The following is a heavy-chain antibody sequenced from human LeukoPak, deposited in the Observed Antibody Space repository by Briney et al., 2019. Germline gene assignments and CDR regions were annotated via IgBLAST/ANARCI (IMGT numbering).Heavy chain of an antibody. CDR3: ASLGYCSGGSCKVHDAFDI. J-gene: IGHJ3*02. Sequence: SETLSLTCAVYGGSFSGYYWGWIRQPPGKGLEWIGSIYYSGSTYYNPSLKSRVTISVDTSKNQFSLKLSSVTAADTAVYYCASLGYCSGGSCKVHDAFDIWGQGTMVTVSS. CDR2: IYYSGST. V-gene: IGHV4-34*01. CDR1: GGSFSGYY. D-gene: IGHD2-15*01.